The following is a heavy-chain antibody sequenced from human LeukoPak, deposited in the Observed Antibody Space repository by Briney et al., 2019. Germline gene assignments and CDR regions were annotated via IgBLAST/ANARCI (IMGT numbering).Heavy chain of an antibody. V-gene: IGHV3-33*01. CDR1: GFNFSIYG. D-gene: IGHD3-10*01. J-gene: IGHJ4*02. Sequence: GRSLSLFCAASGFNFSIYGMHWARQVPGTGREWVAVIWYDGNTKYYAHYVEGRCTVSRDNSKNTLYLQMNILRPEDAAIYYFARDSGFGELVAYYFDYWGQGTLVTVSS. CDR2: IWYDGNTK. CDR3: ARDSGFGELVAYYFDY.